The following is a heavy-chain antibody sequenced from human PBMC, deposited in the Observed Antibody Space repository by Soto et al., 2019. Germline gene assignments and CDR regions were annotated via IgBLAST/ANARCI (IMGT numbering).Heavy chain of an antibody. Sequence: GGSLRLSCAASGFTLSSYWMHWVRQAPGKGLVWVSRINSDGGSRSDADSVKGRFTISRDNAKNTLYLQMNSLRAEDTAVYYCSRDHPAAGSAFDIWGQGTMVTVSS. J-gene: IGHJ3*02. CDR1: GFTLSSYW. V-gene: IGHV3-74*01. CDR3: SRDHPAAGSAFDI. CDR2: INSDGGSR. D-gene: IGHD6-19*01.